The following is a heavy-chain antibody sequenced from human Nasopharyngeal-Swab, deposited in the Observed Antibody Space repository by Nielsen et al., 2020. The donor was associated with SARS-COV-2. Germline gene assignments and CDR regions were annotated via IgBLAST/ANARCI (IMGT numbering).Heavy chain of an antibody. J-gene: IGHJ3*02. CDR2: IYSGGST. Sequence: GESLKISCVASGVTVSSNYMSWVRQAPGKGLEWVSVIYSGGSTYYADSVKGRFTISRDNSKNTLYLQMNSLRAEDTAVYYCARDFWNDAFDIWGQGTMVTVSS. CDR3: ARDFWNDAFDI. D-gene: IGHD3-3*01. CDR1: GVTVSSNY. V-gene: IGHV3-53*01.